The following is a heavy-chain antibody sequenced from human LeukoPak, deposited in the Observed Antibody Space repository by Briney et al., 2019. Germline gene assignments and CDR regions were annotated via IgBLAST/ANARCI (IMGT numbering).Heavy chain of an antibody. CDR2: ISNSGSTK. V-gene: IGHV3-48*03. CDR3: AAVIDY. Sequence: GGSLRLSCAASGFTFSSYEMNWIRQAPGKGLEWISYISNSGSTKYYADSVKGRFTISRDNAKNSLYLQMNSLRAEDTAVYYCAAVIDYWGQGTLVTVSS. CDR1: GFTFSSYE. J-gene: IGHJ4*02.